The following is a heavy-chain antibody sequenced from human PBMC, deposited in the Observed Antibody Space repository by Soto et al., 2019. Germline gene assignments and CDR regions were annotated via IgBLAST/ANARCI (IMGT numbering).Heavy chain of an antibody. CDR3: ARVWGITMVRGVISWFGP. J-gene: IGHJ5*02. V-gene: IGHV4-30-4*01. CDR1: GGSISSGDYY. CDR2: IYYSGST. D-gene: IGHD3-10*01. Sequence: SETLSLTCTVSGGSISSGDYYWSWIRQPPGKGLEWIGYIYYSGSTYYNPSLKSRVTISVDTSKNQFSLKLSSVTAADTAVYYCARVWGITMVRGVISWFGPWGQGTLVTVSS.